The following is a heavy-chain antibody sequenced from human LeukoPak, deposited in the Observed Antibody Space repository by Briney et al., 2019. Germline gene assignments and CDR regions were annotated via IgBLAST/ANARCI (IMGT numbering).Heavy chain of an antibody. J-gene: IGHJ4*02. CDR1: GGSFSDYY. V-gene: IGHV4-34*01. CDR2: INHSGRT. CDR3: ARGINLYDTSGRLDS. D-gene: IGHD3-22*01. Sequence: ASETLSLTRAVHGGSFSDYYWTWIRQPPGKGLEWIGEINHSGRTNYNPSLESRVIISVDTSKNQFSLRVNSVTAADTAVYYCARGINLYDTSGRLDSWGQGILVTVS.